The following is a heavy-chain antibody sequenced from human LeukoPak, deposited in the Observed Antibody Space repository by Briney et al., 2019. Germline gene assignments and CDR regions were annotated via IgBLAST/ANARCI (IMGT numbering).Heavy chain of an antibody. CDR1: GFTFSSYT. CDR2: ISSSSSYI. J-gene: IGHJ4*02. Sequence: GGSLRLSCAASGFTFSSYTMKWVRQAPGKGLEWVSSISSSSSYIYYADSVKGRFTISRDNAKNSLYLQMNSLRAEDTAVYYCARAGGSPTDYWGQGTLVTVSS. D-gene: IGHD5-12*01. CDR3: ARAGGSPTDY. V-gene: IGHV3-21*01.